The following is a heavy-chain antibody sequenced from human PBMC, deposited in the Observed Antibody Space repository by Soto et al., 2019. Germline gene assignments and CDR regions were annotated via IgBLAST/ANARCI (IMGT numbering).Heavy chain of an antibody. V-gene: IGHV3-33*01. J-gene: IGHJ2*01. D-gene: IGHD4-17*01. CDR1: GFTFSSYG. Sequence: QVQLVESGGGVVQPGRSLRLSCAASGFTFSSYGMHWVRQAPGKGLEWVAVIWYDGSNKYYADSVKGRFTISRDNSKNTLYLQMNSLRAEDTAVYNCARGGDEWYWYFDLWGRGTLVTVSS. CDR3: ARGGDEWYWYFDL. CDR2: IWYDGSNK.